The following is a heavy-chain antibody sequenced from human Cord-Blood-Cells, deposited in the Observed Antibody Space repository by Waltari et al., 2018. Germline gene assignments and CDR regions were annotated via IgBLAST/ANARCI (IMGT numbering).Heavy chain of an antibody. J-gene: IGHJ6*02. CDR3: ARHSNVLRYFDWLYYYYYGMDV. D-gene: IGHD3-9*01. Sequence: QLQLQESGPGLVKPSETLSLTCTVSGGSISSSSYYWGWTRQPPGKGLARIGSIYYSGSTYYNPSLKSRVTISVDTSKNQFSLKLSSVTAADTAVYYCARHSNVLRYFDWLYYYYYGMDVWGQGTTVTVSS. CDR1: GGSISSSSYY. V-gene: IGHV4-39*01. CDR2: IYYSGST.